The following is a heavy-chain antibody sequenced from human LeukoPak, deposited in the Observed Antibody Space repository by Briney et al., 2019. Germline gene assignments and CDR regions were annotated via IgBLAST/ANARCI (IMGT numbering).Heavy chain of an antibody. Sequence: GGSLRLSCAASGFTFSSYSMNWVRQAPGKGLEWVSYISSSGTTIYYADSVKGRFTISRDNSKNTLYLQMNSLRAEDTVVYYCAKEESSGWPYINFDYWGQGTLVTVSS. CDR1: GFTFSSYS. J-gene: IGHJ4*02. V-gene: IGHV3-48*01. CDR3: AKEESSGWPYINFDY. CDR2: ISSSGTTI. D-gene: IGHD6-19*01.